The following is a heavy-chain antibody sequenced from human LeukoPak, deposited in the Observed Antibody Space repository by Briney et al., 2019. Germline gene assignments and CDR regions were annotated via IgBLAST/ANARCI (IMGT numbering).Heavy chain of an antibody. CDR1: GFSLSTSGMC. J-gene: IGHJ3*02. D-gene: IGHD3-22*01. CDR2: IDWDDDK. V-gene: IGHV2-70*01. Sequence: ESGPTLVNPTQTLTLTCTFSGFSLSTSGMCVSWIRQPPGKALEWLALIDWDDDKYYSTSLKTRLTISKDTSKNQVVLTMTNMDPVDTATYYCARMDSHYYYDSSGYFDAFDIWRQGTMVTVSS. CDR3: ARMDSHYYYDSSGYFDAFDI.